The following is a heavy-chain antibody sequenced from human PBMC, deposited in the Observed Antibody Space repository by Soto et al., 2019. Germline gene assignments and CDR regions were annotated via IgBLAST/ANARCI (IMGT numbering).Heavy chain of an antibody. CDR3: ARESGGATATLDYYYFYMDV. J-gene: IGHJ6*03. V-gene: IGHV1-2*04. CDR2: INPNSGVT. Sequence: QVQLVQSGAEVKEPGASVTVSCSASGDRFTDYYMHWVRQAPGQGLEWMGWINPNSGVTKYAQKFQGWVTMTRDTSIRTVYMQLSRLRFDYTAIYYCARESGGATATLDYYYFYMDVWGTGTTVTVSS. D-gene: IGHD5-12*01. CDR1: GDRFTDYY.